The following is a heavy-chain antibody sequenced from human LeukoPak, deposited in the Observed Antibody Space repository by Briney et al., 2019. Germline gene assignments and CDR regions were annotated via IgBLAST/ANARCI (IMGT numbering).Heavy chain of an antibody. D-gene: IGHD3-22*01. CDR3: ARDLVYYDSSGYYPYFDY. CDR1: GGTFSSYA. V-gene: IGHV1-69*04. J-gene: IGHJ4*02. CDR2: IIPILGIA. Sequence: ASVKVSCKASGGTFSSYAISWVRQAPGQGLEWMGRIIPILGIANYAQKFQGRVTITADKSTSTAYMELSSLRSEDTAVYYCARDLVYYDSSGYYPYFDYWGQGTLVTVSS.